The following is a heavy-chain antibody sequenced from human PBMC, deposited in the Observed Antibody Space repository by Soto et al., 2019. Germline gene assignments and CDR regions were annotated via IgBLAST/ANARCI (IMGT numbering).Heavy chain of an antibody. J-gene: IGHJ4*02. D-gene: IGHD6-19*01. Sequence: ETLSLTCAVSGGSISSSNWWSWVRQPPGKGLEWVSGISDSGGSTYYADSVKGRFTISRDNSKNTLYLQMNSLRAEDTAVYYCAKEYEYSSGWERIDYWGQGTLVTVS. CDR3: AKEYEYSSGWERIDY. CDR2: ISDSGGST. V-gene: IGHV3-23*01. CDR1: GGSISSSN.